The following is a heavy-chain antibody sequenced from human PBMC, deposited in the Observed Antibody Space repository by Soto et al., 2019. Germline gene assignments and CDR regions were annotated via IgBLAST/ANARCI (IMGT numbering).Heavy chain of an antibody. J-gene: IGHJ3*01. D-gene: IGHD3-10*01. CDR1: GGTFSSFA. V-gene: IGHV1-69*01. CDR2: IIPAIGTP. Sequence: QVQLVQSGSEVTKPGSSVKVSCKVSGGTFSSFAISWVRQAPGQGLEWIGGIIPAIGTPDHAPKFRGRVTITADESTSTAYLELSSLTSNDTAAYFCARDYGRQAPGLWGQGTKVTVSS. CDR3: ARDYGRQAPGL.